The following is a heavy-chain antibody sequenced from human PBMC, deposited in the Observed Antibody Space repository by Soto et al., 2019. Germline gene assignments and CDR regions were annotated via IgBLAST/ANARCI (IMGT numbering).Heavy chain of an antibody. V-gene: IGHV3-30-3*01. D-gene: IGHD3-10*01. Sequence: QVQLVESGGGVVQPGRSLRLSCAASGFTFSNNIMHWVRQAPGKGLEWVAFILDDGNNKYYADSVKGRFTISRDNSKNTLYLQMNSLRTEDTAVYYWARDDEGGSYCDLGYWGQGTLVTVSS. CDR3: ARDDEGGSYCDLGY. J-gene: IGHJ4*02. CDR2: ILDDGNNK. CDR1: GFTFSNNI.